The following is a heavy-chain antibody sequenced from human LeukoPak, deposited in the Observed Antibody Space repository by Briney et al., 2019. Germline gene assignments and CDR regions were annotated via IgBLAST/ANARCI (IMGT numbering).Heavy chain of an antibody. CDR2: INSDGSST. CDR3: ARGDDYVWGSYMSDAFDI. CDR1: GFTFSSYW. Sequence: PGGSLRLSCAASGFTFSSYWMHWVRQAPGKGLVWVSRINSDGSSTSYADSVKGRFTISRDNAKNTLYLQMNSLRAEDTAVYYCARGDDYVWGSYMSDAFDIWGQGTMATVSS. V-gene: IGHV3-74*01. J-gene: IGHJ3*02. D-gene: IGHD3-16*01.